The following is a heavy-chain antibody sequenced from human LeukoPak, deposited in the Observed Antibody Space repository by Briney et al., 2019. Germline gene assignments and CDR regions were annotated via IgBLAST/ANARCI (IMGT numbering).Heavy chain of an antibody. CDR2: ISGGSTYI. V-gene: IGHV3-21*01. D-gene: IGHD5-12*01. J-gene: IGHJ3*02. Sequence: GGSLRLSCAGSGFTFTDYSINWVRQAPGKGLEWVASISGGSTYIYYADSVKGRFTISRDNARSSLYLQMSSLRAEDTAVYYCARMAVATGADFDIWGQGTMVTVSS. CDR1: GFTFTDYS. CDR3: ARMAVATGADFDI.